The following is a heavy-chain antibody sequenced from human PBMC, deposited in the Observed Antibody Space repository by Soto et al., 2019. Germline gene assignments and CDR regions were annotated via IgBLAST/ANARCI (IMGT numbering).Heavy chain of an antibody. V-gene: IGHV3-15*07. D-gene: IGHD2-2*01. CDR2: IKSKTDGGTT. J-gene: IGHJ6*02. Sequence: GGSLRLSCAASGFTFSNAWMNWVRQAPGKGLEWVGRIKSKTDGGTTDYAAPVKGRFTISRDDSKNTLYLQMNSLKTEDTAVYYCIGEYCSSTSCFYGMDVWGQGTTVTVSS. CDR1: GFTFSNAW. CDR3: IGEYCSSTSCFYGMDV.